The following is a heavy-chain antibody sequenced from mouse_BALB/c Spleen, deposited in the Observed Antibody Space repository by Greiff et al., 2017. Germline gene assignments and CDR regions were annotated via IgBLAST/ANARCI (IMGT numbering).Heavy chain of an antibody. CDR2: INSNGGST. Sequence: EVRRVESGGGLVQPGGSLKLSCAASGFTFSSYGMSWVRQTPDKRLELVATINSNGGSTYYPDSVKGRFTISRDNAKTTLYLQMSSLKSEDTAMYYCARGDYGYFMDYWGQGTSVTVSS. D-gene: IGHD2-2*01. J-gene: IGHJ4*01. V-gene: IGHV5-6-3*01. CDR1: GFTFSSYG. CDR3: ARGDYGYFMDY.